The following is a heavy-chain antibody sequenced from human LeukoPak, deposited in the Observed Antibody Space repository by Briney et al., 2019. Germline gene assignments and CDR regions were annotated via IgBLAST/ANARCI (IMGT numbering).Heavy chain of an antibody. Sequence: ASVKVSCKASGYTFTSYDINWVRQATGPGLEWMGWMNPNSGNTGYAQKFQGRVTMTRNTSISTAYMELSRLRSEDTAVYYCARDVGYCSSTSCSGQFDWGQGTLVTVSS. V-gene: IGHV1-8*01. J-gene: IGHJ4*02. CDR3: ARDVGYCSSTSCSGQFD. D-gene: IGHD2-2*01. CDR2: MNPNSGNT. CDR1: GYTFTSYD.